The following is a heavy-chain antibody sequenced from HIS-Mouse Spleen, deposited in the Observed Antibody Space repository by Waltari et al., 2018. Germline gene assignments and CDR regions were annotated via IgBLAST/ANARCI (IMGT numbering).Heavy chain of an antibody. V-gene: IGHV3-21*01. D-gene: IGHD7-27*01. Sequence: EVQLVESGGGLVKPGGSLRLSCAASGFTFSSYSMNWVREAPGKGLDRVSSISSSSSYIYYADSVKGRFTISRDNAKNSLYLQMNSLRAEDTAVYYCASKLGTAYFDYWGQGTLVTVSS. J-gene: IGHJ4*02. CDR1: GFTFSSYS. CDR2: ISSSSSYI. CDR3: ASKLGTAYFDY.